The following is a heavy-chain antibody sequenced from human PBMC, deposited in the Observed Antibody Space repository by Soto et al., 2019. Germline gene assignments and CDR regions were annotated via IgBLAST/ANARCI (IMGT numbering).Heavy chain of an antibody. CDR1: GYTFTSYY. V-gene: IGHV1-46*03. D-gene: IGHD3-16*01. CDR2: INPSGGST. J-gene: IGHJ6*03. Sequence: QVQLVQSGAEVKKPGASVKVSCKASGYTFTSYYMHWVRQAPGQGLEWMGIINPSGGSTSYAQKFQGRVTMTRDTSTSTVYMELSSLRSEDTAVYYCAREERLRLDYYYYYMDVLGKWTTVTVSS. CDR3: AREERLRLDYYYYYMDV.